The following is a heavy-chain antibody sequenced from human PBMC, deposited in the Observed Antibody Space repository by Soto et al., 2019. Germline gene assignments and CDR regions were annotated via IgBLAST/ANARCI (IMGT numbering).Heavy chain of an antibody. CDR1: GGSIRSSTYY. CDR3: TRHEGVAAADRPLDD. D-gene: IGHD6-13*01. CDR2: IYYSGST. Sequence: QLRLQESGPGLLKPSETLSLTCTVSGGSIRSSTYYWGWIRQPPGKGLEWIGSIYYSGSTHYNPSLKSRVTMSVDTSKNPLSLKLNSVTALDPALYYCTRHEGVAAADRPLDDWGQGTLVTFSS. V-gene: IGHV4-39*01. J-gene: IGHJ4*02.